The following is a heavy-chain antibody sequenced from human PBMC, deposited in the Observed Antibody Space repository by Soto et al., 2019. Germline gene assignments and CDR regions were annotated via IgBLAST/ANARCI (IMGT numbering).Heavy chain of an antibody. CDR2: MFPWTSDT. Sequence: PGESLKISCQGSGYTFNSFWIGWVRQMPGEGLEWMGIMFPWTSDTRYSPSFQGHVSISVDRSTGTGYLQWNSLKASDTAMYYCVTTRDGTTFFPHWGQGTPVTVSS. D-gene: IGHD1-7*01. CDR1: GYTFNSFW. CDR3: VTTRDGTTFFPH. V-gene: IGHV5-51*01. J-gene: IGHJ4*02.